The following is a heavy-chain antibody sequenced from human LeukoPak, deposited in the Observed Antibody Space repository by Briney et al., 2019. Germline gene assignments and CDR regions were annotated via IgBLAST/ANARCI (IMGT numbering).Heavy chain of an antibody. J-gene: IGHJ4*02. Sequence: PGGSLRLSCAASGFTFSSYAMSWVRQAPGKGLEWVSAISGSGGSTYYADSVKGRFTISRDNSKNTPYLQMNSLRAEDTAVYYCAKVSKQWLSFFDYWGQGTLVTVSS. CDR2: ISGSGGST. V-gene: IGHV3-23*01. D-gene: IGHD6-19*01. CDR3: AKVSKQWLSFFDY. CDR1: GFTFSSYA.